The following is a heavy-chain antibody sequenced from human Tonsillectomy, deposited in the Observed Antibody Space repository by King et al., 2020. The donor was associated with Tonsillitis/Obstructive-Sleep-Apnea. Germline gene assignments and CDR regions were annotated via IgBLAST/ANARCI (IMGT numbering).Heavy chain of an antibody. CDR1: GFTFSSYS. CDR2: ISSSSSTI. D-gene: IGHD6-13*01. V-gene: IGHV3-48*02. J-gene: IGHJ6*03. Sequence: VQLVESGGGLVQPGGSLRLSCAASGFTFSSYSMNWVRQAPGKGLEWFSYISSSSSTIYYADSVKGRFTISRDNAKNLLYLQMNSLRDEDTAVYYCARDESAAAGTSTAYYCMDVWGKGTTVTVSS. CDR3: ARDESAAAGTSTAYYCMDV.